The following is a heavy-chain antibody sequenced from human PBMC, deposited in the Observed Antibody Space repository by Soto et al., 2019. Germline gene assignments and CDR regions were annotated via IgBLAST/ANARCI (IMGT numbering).Heavy chain of an antibody. Sequence: SLRLSCATGWFTFISYSMHWVRQAPGKGLEWVAVISYDGSNKYYADSVKGRFTISRDNSKNTLYLQMNSLRAEDTAVYYCAKERDIYYDSSGELDYWGQGP. CDR2: ISYDGSNK. CDR1: WFTFISYS. D-gene: IGHD3-22*01. CDR3: AKERDIYYDSSGELDY. J-gene: IGHJ4*02. V-gene: IGHV3-30*18.